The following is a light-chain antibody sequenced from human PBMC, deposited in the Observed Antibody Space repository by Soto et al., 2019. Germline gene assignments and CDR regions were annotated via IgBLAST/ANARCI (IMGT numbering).Light chain of an antibody. Sequence: QSVLTQPPSVSGAPGQRGTISCTGSSSNIGAGYDVHWYQQLPGTAPKLLIYGNSNRPSGVPDRFSGSKSGTSASLAIPGLQAEDEADYYCQSYDSSLSVVFGGGTKLTVL. J-gene: IGLJ2*01. CDR3: QSYDSSLSVV. CDR2: GNS. CDR1: SSNIGAGYD. V-gene: IGLV1-40*01.